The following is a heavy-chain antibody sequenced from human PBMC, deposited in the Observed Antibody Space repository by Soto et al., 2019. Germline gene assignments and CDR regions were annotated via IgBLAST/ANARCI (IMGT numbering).Heavy chain of an antibody. CDR2: IYNSGST. J-gene: IGHJ6*02. D-gene: IGHD3-22*01. CDR1: GGYISGGYYS. V-gene: IGHV4-30-2*01. Sequence: PSETLSLTCAVSGGYISGGYYSWSWIRQPPGKGLEWIGFIYNSGSTYYNSSLKSRVTISVDRSKNHFFLNLTSVTAADTAVYYCARALVTDYNSRDYHYYFAMDVWGQGTSVTVSS. CDR3: ARALVTDYNSRDYHYYFAMDV.